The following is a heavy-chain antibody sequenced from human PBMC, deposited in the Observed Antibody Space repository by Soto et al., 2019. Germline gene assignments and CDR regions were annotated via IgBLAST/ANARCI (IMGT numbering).Heavy chain of an antibody. CDR3: AKDTGPN. Sequence: LRLSCAASGFTFDNYAMHWVRQAPGKDLEWVSGISWNSNTIAYADSVKGRFTISRDNAKNSLYLQMNSLRAEDTAFYYCAKDTGPNWGQGTLVTVSS. CDR1: GFTFDNYA. J-gene: IGHJ4*02. CDR2: ISWNSNTI. V-gene: IGHV3-9*01.